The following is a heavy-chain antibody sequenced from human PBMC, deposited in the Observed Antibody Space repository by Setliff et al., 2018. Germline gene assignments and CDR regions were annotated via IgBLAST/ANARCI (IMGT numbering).Heavy chain of an antibody. CDR2: FDPEDGET. J-gene: IGHJ3*02. CDR1: GYTLTELS. Sequence: ASVKVSCKVSGYTLTELSRHWVRQAPGKGLEWMGGFDPEDGETIYAQKFQGRVTMTRNTSISTAYMELSSLRSEDTAVYYCARKRTPYCSSTSCRFTNAFDIWGQGTMVTVSS. V-gene: IGHV1-24*01. CDR3: ARKRTPYCSSTSCRFTNAFDI. D-gene: IGHD2-2*01.